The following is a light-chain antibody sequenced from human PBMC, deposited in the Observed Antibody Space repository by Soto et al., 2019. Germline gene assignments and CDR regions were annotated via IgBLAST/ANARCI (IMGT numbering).Light chain of an antibody. J-gene: IGKJ2*01. CDR1: RSFASSY. V-gene: IGKV3-20*01. CDR2: AAS. Sequence: IVLTQSPVTLSLSPGERATLSCRASRSFASSYLGWYQQKPGQAPRLLIYAASTRATGIPDRFSGSGSSAAFTHTNSTLEPEASVVHNCQHYASAPPYTFGQRTTRQIK. CDR3: QHYASAPPYT.